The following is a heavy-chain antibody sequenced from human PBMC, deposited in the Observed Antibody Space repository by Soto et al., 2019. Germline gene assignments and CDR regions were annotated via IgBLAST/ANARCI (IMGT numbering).Heavy chain of an antibody. V-gene: IGHV1-2*04. Sequence: ASVKVSCKASGYTFAGYYMHWVRQAPGQGLEWMGWINPNSGGTNYAQKFQGWVTMTRDTSISTAYKELSRLRSDDTAVYYCARDTSPYYYGSGSFTNWFDPWGQGTLVTVSS. CDR3: ARDTSPYYYGSGSFTNWFDP. J-gene: IGHJ5*02. CDR1: GYTFAGYY. D-gene: IGHD3-10*01. CDR2: INPNSGGT.